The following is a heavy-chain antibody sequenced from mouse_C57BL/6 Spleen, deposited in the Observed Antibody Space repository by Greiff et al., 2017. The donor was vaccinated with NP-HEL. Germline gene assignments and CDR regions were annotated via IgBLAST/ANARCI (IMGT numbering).Heavy chain of an antibody. CDR1: GFTFSSYA. J-gene: IGHJ3*01. Sequence: DVKLVESGGGLVKPGGSLKLSCAASGFTFSSYAMSWVRQTPEKRLEWVATISDGGSYTYYPDNVKGRFTISRDNAKNNLYLQMSHLKSEDTAMYYCARDLFYPFAYWGQRTLVTVSA. CDR2: ISDGGSYT. D-gene: IGHD2-3*01. V-gene: IGHV5-4*01. CDR3: ARDLFYPFAY.